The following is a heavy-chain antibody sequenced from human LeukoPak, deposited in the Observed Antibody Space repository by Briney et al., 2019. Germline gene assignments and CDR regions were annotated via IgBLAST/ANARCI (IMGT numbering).Heavy chain of an antibody. CDR1: GYSISSGYY. D-gene: IGHD6-13*01. CDR3: ARVSQQLARSLDY. Sequence: SETLSLTCTVSGYSISSGYYWGWIRQPPGKGLEWIGSIYHSGSTYYNPSLKSRVTISVDTSKNQFSLKLSSVIAADTAVYYCARVSQQLARSLDYWGQGTLVTVSS. CDR2: IYHSGST. J-gene: IGHJ4*02. V-gene: IGHV4-38-2*02.